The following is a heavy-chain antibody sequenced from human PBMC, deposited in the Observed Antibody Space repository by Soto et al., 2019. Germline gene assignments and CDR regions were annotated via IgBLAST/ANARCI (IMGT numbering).Heavy chain of an antibody. Sequence: QVQLLQSGAEVKKPGASVKVACKASGYAFTSYHLHWLRQAPGKGPEWLGIIKPDGGSTSYAQQFRGSCTVTRDTSTSSVYMEMNSLRSDDTAVYFCARELATVTLDAFDIWGQGTRVSVSS. CDR3: ARELATVTLDAFDI. CDR2: IKPDGGST. J-gene: IGHJ3*02. V-gene: IGHV1-46*01. D-gene: IGHD4-4*01. CDR1: GYAFTSYH.